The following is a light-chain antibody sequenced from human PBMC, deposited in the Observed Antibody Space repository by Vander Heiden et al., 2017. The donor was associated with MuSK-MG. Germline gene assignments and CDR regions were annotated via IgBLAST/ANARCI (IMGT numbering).Light chain of an antibody. CDR1: SSNNGSNT. CDR2: SNN. J-gene: IGLJ2*01. CDR3: AAWDDSLNGLV. V-gene: IGLV1-44*01. Sequence: SVLTQPPSASGTPGQRVTISCSGSSSNNGSNTVNWYQQLPGTAPNLLIYSNNQRPSGVPDRFSGSKCGTSASLAISGLQAEDEADYYCAAWDDSLNGLVFGGGTKLTVL.